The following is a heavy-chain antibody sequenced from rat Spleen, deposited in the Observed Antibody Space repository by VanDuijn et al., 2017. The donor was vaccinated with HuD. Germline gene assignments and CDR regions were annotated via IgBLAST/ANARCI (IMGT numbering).Heavy chain of an antibody. CDR2: RRYDGVT. V-gene: IGHV2S30*01. CDR1: GFSLTGNN. D-gene: IGHD1-4*01. CDR3: TRDRPGAYYVMDA. Sequence: QVQLKESGPGLVQPSQTLSLTCTVSGFSLTGNNVHWVRQPPGKGLEWMGRRRYDGVTYYNSALKSRLSISRDTSKNQLFLKMNSLQTDDTAIYYCTRDRPGAYYVMDAWGQGASVTVSS. J-gene: IGHJ4*01.